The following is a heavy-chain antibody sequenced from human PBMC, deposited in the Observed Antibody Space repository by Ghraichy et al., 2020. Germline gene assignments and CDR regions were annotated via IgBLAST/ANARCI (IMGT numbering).Heavy chain of an antibody. Sequence: SETLSLTCTVSGDSISTYYWSWIRQPAGKGLEWIGRIYTSVSNPSLKSRVTMSVDTSKNQFSLKLSSVTAADTAVYYCARGGNYFSHWGQGTLVTVSS. J-gene: IGHJ4*02. V-gene: IGHV4-4*07. CDR3: ARGGNYFSH. D-gene: IGHD6-13*01. CDR2: IYTSVS. CDR1: GDSISTYY.